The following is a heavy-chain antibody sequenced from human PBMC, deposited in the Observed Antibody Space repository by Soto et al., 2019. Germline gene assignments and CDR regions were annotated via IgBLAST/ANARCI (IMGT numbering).Heavy chain of an antibody. CDR2: ISGGGGTV. J-gene: IGHJ4*02. D-gene: IGHD1-20*01. Sequence: GGSLRLSCAASGFTFSAHKMNWVRQAPGRGLEWVSFISGGGGTVYTADSLRGRVTVSRDNAKNSLYLQINNLRDEDTAVYYCARDSTDNCGNACYRFDSWGPGTLVTVSS. V-gene: IGHV3-48*02. CDR1: GFTFSAHK. CDR3: ARDSTDNCGNACYRFDS.